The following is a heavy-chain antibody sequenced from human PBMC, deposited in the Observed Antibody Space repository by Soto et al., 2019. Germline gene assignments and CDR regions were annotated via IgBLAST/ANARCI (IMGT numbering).Heavy chain of an antibody. V-gene: IGHV4-59*01. CDR3: ARSYSGTFYGYDT. J-gene: IGHJ5*02. D-gene: IGHD1-26*01. CDR1: GGSISSYH. CDR2: VFYTGST. Sequence: LSLTFTVSGGSISSYHWSWIRQSPGKGLEWIGYVFYTGSTKYNPALKRRVTISVDTSKNQFSLKLSSVSAADTGLYYCARSYSGTFYGYDTWGQGILVTVSS.